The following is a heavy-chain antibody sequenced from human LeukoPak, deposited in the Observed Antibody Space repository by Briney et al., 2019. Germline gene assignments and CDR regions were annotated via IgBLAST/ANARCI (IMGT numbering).Heavy chain of an antibody. J-gene: IGHJ1*01. V-gene: IGHV3-74*01. D-gene: IGHD3-22*01. CDR2: INSDGSST. Sequence: GGSLRLSCAASGFTFSNYWMHWVRQAPGKGLVLVSRINSDGSSTSYADSVKGRFTISRDNAKNTLYLQMNSLRAEDTAVYYCAAYDSSGYSGKYFQHWGQGTLVTVSS. CDR1: GFTFSNYW. CDR3: AAYDSSGYSGKYFQH.